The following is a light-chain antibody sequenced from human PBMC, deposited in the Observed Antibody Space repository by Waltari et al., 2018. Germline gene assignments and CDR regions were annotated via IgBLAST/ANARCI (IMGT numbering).Light chain of an antibody. V-gene: IGKV1-39*01. Sequence: DIQITHSPSSVSASVGDRVTITCRASQSISTYLNWYQPKPGKAPKLLISAVSNLQSGVPSRFTGSGSGTDFTLTINSLQPEDFATYYCQQSYRTPFTFGPGTKVDI. J-gene: IGKJ3*01. CDR1: QSISTY. CDR3: QQSYRTPFT. CDR2: AVS.